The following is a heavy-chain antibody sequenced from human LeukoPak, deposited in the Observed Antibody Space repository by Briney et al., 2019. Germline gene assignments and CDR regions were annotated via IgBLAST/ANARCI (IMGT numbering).Heavy chain of an antibody. Sequence: ASVKVSCKASAYTFTDYYMHWVRQAPGQGLEWMGWINPNSGDTNYAQEFQGRVTRTRDTSISTAYMELNRLRSDDTAIYYCASGNSGYDPGFDYWGQGTLVTVSS. J-gene: IGHJ4*02. CDR2: INPNSGDT. V-gene: IGHV1-2*02. D-gene: IGHD5-12*01. CDR1: AYTFTDYY. CDR3: ASGNSGYDPGFDY.